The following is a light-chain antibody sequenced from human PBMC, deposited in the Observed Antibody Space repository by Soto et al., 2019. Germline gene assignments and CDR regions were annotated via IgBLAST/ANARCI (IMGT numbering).Light chain of an antibody. J-gene: IGLJ2*01. V-gene: IGLV2-8*01. CDR1: SSDVGGYNY. CDR3: ISYACTNNHVV. CDR2: EVS. Sequence: QSVLTQPPSASGSPGQSVTISCAGTSSDVGGYNYVSWYQQHPGKAPKLMIYEVSERPSGVPDRFSGSKSGNTASLTVSGLQADDDPHYYCISYACTNNHVVFGGGTMLTLL.